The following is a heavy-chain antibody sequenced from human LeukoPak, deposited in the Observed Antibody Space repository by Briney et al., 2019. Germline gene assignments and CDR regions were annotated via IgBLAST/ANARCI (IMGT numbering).Heavy chain of an antibody. D-gene: IGHD4/OR15-4a*01. V-gene: IGHV3-7*01. J-gene: IGHJ3*02. CDR1: GFTFSRYR. Sequence: PGGSLRHSRAGSGFTFSRYRISWVRQAPGKGLEWVASIKQDVGDEYYGDSVKGRFIISRDNGKNSLFLQMNSLRAEDTAVYYCAREGAGFNIWGQGPVVTVYS. CDR3: AREGAGFNI. CDR2: IKQDVGDE.